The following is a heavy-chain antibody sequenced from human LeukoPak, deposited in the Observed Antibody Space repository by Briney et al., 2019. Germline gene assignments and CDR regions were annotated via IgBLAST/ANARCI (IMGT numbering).Heavy chain of an antibody. D-gene: IGHD3-10*01. Sequence: GGSLRLSCAASGLTVISNYMSWVRQAPGKGLEWVSVIYSGGSTYYADSVKGRFTISRDNAKNSLYLQMNSLRAEDTAVYYCARDDGYYGSGSFDAFDIWGQGTMVTVSS. CDR3: ARDDGYYGSGSFDAFDI. CDR1: GLTVISNY. V-gene: IGHV3-66*01. J-gene: IGHJ3*02. CDR2: IYSGGST.